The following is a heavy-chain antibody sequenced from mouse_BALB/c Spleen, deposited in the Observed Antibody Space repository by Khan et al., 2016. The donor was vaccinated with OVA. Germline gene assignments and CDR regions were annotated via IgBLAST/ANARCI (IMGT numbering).Heavy chain of an antibody. CDR1: GYSFTGYY. CDR3: ARKNGADFDY. Sequence: EVQLQESGPELVKPGASVKISCKATGYSFTGYYTNWVMQSHGKNLVWSGRINPHSGETLYNQKFKGKATLTVDESSRTVHMELRSLASEDSAVYSCARKNGADFDYWGQGTTLTVSS. CDR2: INPHSGET. D-gene: IGHD1-1*01. J-gene: IGHJ2*01. V-gene: IGHV1-20*02.